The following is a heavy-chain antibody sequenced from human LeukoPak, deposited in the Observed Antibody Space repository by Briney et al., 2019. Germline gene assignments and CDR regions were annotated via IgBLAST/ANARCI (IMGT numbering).Heavy chain of an antibody. J-gene: IGHJ3*02. CDR2: IYYSRTT. Sequence: SETLSLTCTVSGGSISSYYWSWIRQPPEKGLEWIGYIYYSRTTNYNPSLKSRVTMSVDTSKNQFSLKLSSVTAADTAVYYCASLDGSYSLDIWGQGTMVTVSP. D-gene: IGHD1-26*01. CDR3: ASLDGSYSLDI. V-gene: IGHV4-59*08. CDR1: GGSISSYY.